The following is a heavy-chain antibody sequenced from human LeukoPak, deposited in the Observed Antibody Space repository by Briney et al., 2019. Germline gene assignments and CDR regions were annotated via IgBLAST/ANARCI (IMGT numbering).Heavy chain of an antibody. CDR3: AREVAGIQLFDY. CDR2: IYYSGST. D-gene: IGHD5-18*01. CDR1: GGSISSYY. Sequence: KPSETLSLTCAVSGGSISSYYWSWIRQPPGKGLEWIGSIYYSGSTKNNPSPKSGVTISVDTSKNQFSLKLSSVTAADTAVYYCAREVAGIQLFDYWGQGTLVTVSS. V-gene: IGHV4-59*01. J-gene: IGHJ4*02.